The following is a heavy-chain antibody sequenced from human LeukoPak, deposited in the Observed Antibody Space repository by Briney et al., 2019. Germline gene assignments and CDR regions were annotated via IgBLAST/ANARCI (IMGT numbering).Heavy chain of an antibody. D-gene: IGHD6-19*01. Sequence: SQTLSLTCAVYGGSFSDYYWTWIRQPPGKGLEWIGGINHRGSTHYNPSLKSRATISVDTSKKQFSLKLSSVTAADTAVYYCATYSTGFDIWGQGTVVTVSS. V-gene: IGHV4-34*01. CDR2: INHRGST. CDR3: ATYSTGFDI. J-gene: IGHJ3*02. CDR1: GGSFSDYY.